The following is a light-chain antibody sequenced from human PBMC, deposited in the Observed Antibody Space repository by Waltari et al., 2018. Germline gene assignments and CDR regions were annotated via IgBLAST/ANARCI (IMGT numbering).Light chain of an antibody. CDR1: SSNIGSNT. Sequence: QSVLTQPPSVSGTPGQRVTISSSGSSSNIGSNTINWYQQLPGTAPKLLIYGNNQRPSGVPDRFSGSKSGTSASLAIGGLQAEDEADYYCAGWDDSLEGTLFGIGTRLSVL. CDR3: AGWDDSLEGTL. J-gene: IGLJ3*02. V-gene: IGLV1-44*01. CDR2: GNN.